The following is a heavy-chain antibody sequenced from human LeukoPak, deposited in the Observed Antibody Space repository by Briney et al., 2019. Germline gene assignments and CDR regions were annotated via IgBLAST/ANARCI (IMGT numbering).Heavy chain of an antibody. D-gene: IGHD3-10*01. CDR2: IYPGDSTT. J-gene: IGHJ4*02. CDR1: GYSFTNYW. V-gene: IGHV5-51*01. CDR3: ARSFSMVRVVTDFDH. Sequence: GESLKISCQASGYSFTNYWIGWVRQMPGKGLEWMGIIYPGDSTTIYSPSFEGQVTMSADKSISTAYLQWSSLKASDTAKYYCARSFSMVRVVTDFDHWGQGTLVTVS.